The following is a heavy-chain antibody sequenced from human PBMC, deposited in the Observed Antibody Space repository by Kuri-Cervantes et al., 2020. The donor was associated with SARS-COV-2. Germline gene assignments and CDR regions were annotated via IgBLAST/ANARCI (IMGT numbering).Heavy chain of an antibody. CDR3: ARDDGYDPHYYYYYVMDV. D-gene: IGHD5-12*01. V-gene: IGHV1-18*01. CDR1: GFTFSSYG. CDR2: ISAYNGNT. J-gene: IGHJ6*02. Sequence: ASVKVSCKASGFTFSSYGISWVRQAPGQGLEWMGWISAYNGNTNYAQKVQGRVTMTTDTSTSTAYMELRSLRSDDTAVYYCARDDGYDPHYYYYYVMDVWGQGTTVTVSS.